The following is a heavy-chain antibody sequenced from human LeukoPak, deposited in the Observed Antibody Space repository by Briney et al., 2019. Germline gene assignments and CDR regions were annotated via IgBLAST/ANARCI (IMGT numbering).Heavy chain of an antibody. J-gene: IGHJ3*02. CDR3: ATVRSGFDAFDI. V-gene: IGHV1-24*01. Sequence: ASVKVSYKVSGYTLTELSMHWVRQAPGKGLEWMGGFDPEDGETIYAQKFQGRVTMTEDTSTDTAYMELSSLRSEDTAVYYCATVRSGFDAFDIWGQGTMVTVSS. CDR2: FDPEDGET. CDR1: GYTLTELS. D-gene: IGHD3-22*01.